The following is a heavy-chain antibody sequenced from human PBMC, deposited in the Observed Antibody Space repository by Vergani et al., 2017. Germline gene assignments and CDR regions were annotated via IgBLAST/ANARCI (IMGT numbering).Heavy chain of an antibody. D-gene: IGHD3-10*01. Sequence: QAQLQESGPGLVKPSETLSLTCHVFGVSVTDYNCNWIRQAPGKGLEWIGSLSTTGGATHASHNPSLKSRVSISVDTSKNQFSLKLSSVTAADTAVYYCARRTTMVRGVLEIARYYFDYWGQGTLVTVSS. CDR1: GVSVTDYN. J-gene: IGHJ4*02. CDR3: ARRTTMVRGVLEIARYYFDY. CDR2: LSTTGGA. V-gene: IGHV4-4*09.